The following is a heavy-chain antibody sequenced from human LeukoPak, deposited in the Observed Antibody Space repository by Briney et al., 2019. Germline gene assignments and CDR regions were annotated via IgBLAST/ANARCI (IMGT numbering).Heavy chain of an antibody. CDR2: IYGGGST. Sequence: AGGSLRLSCAASGFTVSSNFMSWVRQAPGKGLEWVSVIYGGGSTYYADSVKGRFTISRDTSKNTLYLQMNSLRAEDTAVYYCARDRGRIFGGAGYYYYMDVWGKGTTVTVSS. J-gene: IGHJ6*03. CDR1: GFTVSSNF. CDR3: ARDRGRIFGGAGYYYYMDV. V-gene: IGHV3-53*01. D-gene: IGHD3-3*01.